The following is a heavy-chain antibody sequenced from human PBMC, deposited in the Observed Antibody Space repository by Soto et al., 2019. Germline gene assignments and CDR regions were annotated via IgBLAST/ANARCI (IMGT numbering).Heavy chain of an antibody. CDR3: ARGRSCKCSGGSCYSANWFDP. Sequence: QVQLQQWGAGLLKPSETLSLTCAVSGGSFSGYYWSWIRQPPGKGLEWIGEINHSGSTNYNPSLKSRVTISVDTSNNQFSLKLNYVTAAETAVYYGARGRSCKCSGGSCYSANWFDPWGQGTLVTVSS. CDR2: INHSGST. V-gene: IGHV4-34*01. D-gene: IGHD2-15*01. CDR1: GGSFSGYY. J-gene: IGHJ5*02.